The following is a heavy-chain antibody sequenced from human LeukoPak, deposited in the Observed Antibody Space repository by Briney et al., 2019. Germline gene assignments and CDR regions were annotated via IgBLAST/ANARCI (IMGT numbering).Heavy chain of an antibody. Sequence: ASVKVSCKASGYIFTTYAMHWVRQAPGQRLEWMGWINAGNGNTKYSQKFQGRVTITRDTSASTVYMELSSLTSEDTAVYYCARDIDRVFNWFDPWGQGTLVTVSS. D-gene: IGHD6-13*01. J-gene: IGHJ5*02. CDR2: INAGNGNT. CDR1: GYIFTTYA. V-gene: IGHV1-3*01. CDR3: ARDIDRVFNWFDP.